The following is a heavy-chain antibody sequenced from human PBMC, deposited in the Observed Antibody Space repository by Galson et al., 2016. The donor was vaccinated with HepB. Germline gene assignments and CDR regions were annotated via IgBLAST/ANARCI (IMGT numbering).Heavy chain of an antibody. V-gene: IGHV3-9*01. CDR3: AKGVRTGYYYYGMDV. Sequence: SLRLSCAVSGFSFDDYAMHWVRQAPGKGLEWVSGISWNSGSIGYAESVKGRFTISRDNARDSLYLQLNSLRAEDTGLYYCAKGVRTGYYYYGMDVWGKGTTVTVSS. CDR2: ISWNSGSI. D-gene: IGHD1-14*01. CDR1: GFSFDDYA. J-gene: IGHJ6*04.